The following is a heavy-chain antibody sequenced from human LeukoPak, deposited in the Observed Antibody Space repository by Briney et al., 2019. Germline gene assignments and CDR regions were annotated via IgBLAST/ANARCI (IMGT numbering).Heavy chain of an antibody. CDR1: GFTFSSYS. CDR2: ISSSSSYI. Sequence: GSLRLSCATSGFTFSSYSMNWVRQAPGKGLEWVSSISSSSSYIYYADSVKGRFTISRDNAKNSLYLQMNSLRAEDTAVYYCARAHIVGDAFDIWGQGTMVTVSS. V-gene: IGHV3-21*01. D-gene: IGHD2-21*01. J-gene: IGHJ3*02. CDR3: ARAHIVGDAFDI.